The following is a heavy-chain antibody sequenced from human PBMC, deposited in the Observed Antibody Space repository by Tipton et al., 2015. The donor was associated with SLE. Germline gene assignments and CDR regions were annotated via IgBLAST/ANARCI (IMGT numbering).Heavy chain of an antibody. CDR2: IKQDGSEK. Sequence: AVSGFTFSSYWMSWVRQAPGKGLEWVANIKQDGSEKYYVDSVKGRFTISRDNAKNSLYLQMNSLRAEDTAVYYCARDVPHGGNYWGQGTLVTVSS. D-gene: IGHD3-16*01. V-gene: IGHV3-7*01. J-gene: IGHJ4*02. CDR1: GFTFSSYW. CDR3: ARDVPHGGNY.